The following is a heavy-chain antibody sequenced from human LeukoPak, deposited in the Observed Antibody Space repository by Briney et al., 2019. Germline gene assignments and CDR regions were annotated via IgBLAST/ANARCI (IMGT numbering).Heavy chain of an antibody. D-gene: IGHD3-3*01. J-gene: IGHJ4*02. CDR2: VSYSGNT. CDR1: GGSISGYY. CDR3: ARAGRFTSGRSYFFDN. V-gene: IGHV4-59*13. Sequence: SETLSLTCSVPGGSISGYYWSWIRQPPGKGLEWIAYVSYSGNTNYTPSLKNRVSISVDTSKNRSPLQLRSVTAADTAFYYCARAGRFTSGRSYFFDNWGQGTLVTVS.